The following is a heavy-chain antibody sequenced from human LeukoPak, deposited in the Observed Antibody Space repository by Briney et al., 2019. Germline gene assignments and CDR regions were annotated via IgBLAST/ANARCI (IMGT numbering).Heavy chain of an antibody. CDR3: ARENKDSSTWYYNWFDP. V-gene: IGHV6-1*01. D-gene: IGHD6-13*01. CDR2: TYYRSKWYN. Sequence: SQTLSLTCDISGDSVSANSAAWNWIRQSPSRGLEWLGRTYYRSKWYNDYAVSVKSRITINPDTSKNQFSLQLSSVTPEDTAVYYCARENKDSSTWYYNWFDPWGPGTLATVSS. J-gene: IGHJ5*02. CDR1: GDSVSANSAA.